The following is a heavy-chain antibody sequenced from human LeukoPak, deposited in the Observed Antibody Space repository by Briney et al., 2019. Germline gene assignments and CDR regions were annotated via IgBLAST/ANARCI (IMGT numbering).Heavy chain of an antibody. CDR2: IYPADSDT. CDR3: ARPGQLGEYTPYYFDF. V-gene: IGHV5-51*01. Sequence: GESLKISCKGSGYSFTSYWIGWVRQMPGKGLEYMGIIYPADSDTRYSPSFQGQVTISADKSISTAYLQWSSLKASDTAMYYCARPGQLGEYTPYYFDFWGQGTLVTVSS. D-gene: IGHD3-16*01. CDR1: GYSFTSYW. J-gene: IGHJ4*02.